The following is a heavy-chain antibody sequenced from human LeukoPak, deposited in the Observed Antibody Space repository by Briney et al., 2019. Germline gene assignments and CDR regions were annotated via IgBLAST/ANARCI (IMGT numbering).Heavy chain of an antibody. CDR3: TKDRRGPAAGTWYFDS. V-gene: IGHV3-23*01. Sequence: GSLRLSCVASGFTFSSTTMGWVRQAPGRGLEWVSSITAIDGRTYYADSVRGRFTISRDNSKNTVYQQLNSLRAGDTAIYYCTKDRRGPAAGTWYFDSWGQGTLVTVSS. CDR1: GFTFSSTT. D-gene: IGHD6-13*01. J-gene: IGHJ4*02. CDR2: ITAIDGRT.